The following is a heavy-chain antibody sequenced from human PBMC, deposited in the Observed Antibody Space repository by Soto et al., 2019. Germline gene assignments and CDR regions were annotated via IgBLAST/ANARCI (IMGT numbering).Heavy chain of an antibody. V-gene: IGHV1-69*13. CDR2: IIPIFGTA. D-gene: IGHD3-3*01. J-gene: IGHJ4*02. CDR1: GGTFSSYA. Sequence: EASVKVSCKASGGTFSSYAISWVRQAPGQGLEWMGGIIPIFGTANYAQKFQGRVTITADESTSTAYMELNSLKTEDTAVYYCTRDSQDYDFRQPQKPDYWGQGTLVTVSS. CDR3: TRDSQDYDFRQPQKPDY.